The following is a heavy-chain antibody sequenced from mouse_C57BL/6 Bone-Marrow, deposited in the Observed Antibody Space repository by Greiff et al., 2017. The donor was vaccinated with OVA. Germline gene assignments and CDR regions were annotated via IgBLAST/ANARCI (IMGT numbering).Heavy chain of an antibody. CDR3: ARVGAPWYFDV. CDR2: ISDGGSYT. Sequence: EVMLVESGGGLVKPGGSLKLSCAASGFTFSSYAMSWVRQTPEKRLEWVATISDGGSYTYYPDNVKGRFTISRDNAKNNLYLQMSHLKSEDTAMYYCARVGAPWYFDVWGTGTTVTVSS. V-gene: IGHV5-4*03. CDR1: GFTFSSYA. J-gene: IGHJ1*03.